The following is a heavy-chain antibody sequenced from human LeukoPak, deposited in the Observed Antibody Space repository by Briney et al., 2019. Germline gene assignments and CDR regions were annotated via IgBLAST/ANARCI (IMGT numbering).Heavy chain of an antibody. Sequence: GGSLRLSCAASGFTFSSYEMNWVRQAPGKGLEWVSYISSSGTTTFYADSVEGRFTISRDNAKNSLYLQMNSLRVEDTAVYYCAREIYDNDAFDIWGQGTMVTVSS. J-gene: IGHJ3*02. D-gene: IGHD3-22*01. CDR3: AREIYDNDAFDI. CDR2: ISSSGTTT. V-gene: IGHV3-48*03. CDR1: GFTFSSYE.